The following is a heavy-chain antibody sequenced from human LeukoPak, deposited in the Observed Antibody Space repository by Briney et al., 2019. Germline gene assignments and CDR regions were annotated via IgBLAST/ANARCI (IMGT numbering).Heavy chain of an antibody. CDR3: ARIDMVRGVIGNY. Sequence: GESLKISCKGSGCRFTSYWISWVRPMPGKGLEWMGRIDPSDSYTNYSPSFQGHVTISADKSISTAYLQWSSLKASDTAMYYCARIDMVRGVIGNYWGQGTLVTVSS. V-gene: IGHV5-10-1*01. J-gene: IGHJ4*02. CDR1: GCRFTSYW. D-gene: IGHD3-10*01. CDR2: IDPSDSYT.